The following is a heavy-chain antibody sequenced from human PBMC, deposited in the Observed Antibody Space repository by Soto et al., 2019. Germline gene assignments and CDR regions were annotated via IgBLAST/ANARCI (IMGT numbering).Heavy chain of an antibody. CDR3: ARDSEMTRLEFGALGV. D-gene: IGHD3-10*01. Sequence: QVHLVQSGAEVKKPGSSVKVSCKVSGGTFNSYGISWVRQAPGQGLEWMGGIIPIFGTPIYAQKFQGRVTISADKSTSTAYMEVTSLRSEDAAVYFCARDSEMTRLEFGALGVWGQGTKVTVS. CDR2: IIPIFGTP. V-gene: IGHV1-69*06. CDR1: GGTFNSYG. J-gene: IGHJ3*01.